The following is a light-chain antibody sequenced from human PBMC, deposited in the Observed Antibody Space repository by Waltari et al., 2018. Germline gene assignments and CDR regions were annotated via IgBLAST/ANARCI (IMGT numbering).Light chain of an antibody. Sequence: DIQMTQSPASLAASLGDRVTITCRPSQSVGTSLNLYQQKSGEPPKLLISAASGFQSGVPSRFSGSGSGTDFTLTITSLQPEDVATYYCQQSVSPPFTFGPGTKV. CDR2: AAS. CDR3: QQSVSPPFT. CDR1: QSVGTS. V-gene: IGKV1-39*01. J-gene: IGKJ3*01.